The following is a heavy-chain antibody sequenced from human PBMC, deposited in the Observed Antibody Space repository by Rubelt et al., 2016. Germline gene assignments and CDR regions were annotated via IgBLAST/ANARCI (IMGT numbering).Heavy chain of an antibody. CDR2: TYYRSIWYS. V-gene: IGHV6-1*01. CDR3: ARDDLGAKVY. CDR1: A. D-gene: IGHD1-26*01. Sequence: AWNWIRQSPSRGLEWLGRTYYRSIWYSDSAVSVKSRITINADTSKNQFSLQLNSVTPEDTAVYYCARDDLGAKVYWGQGALVTVSS. J-gene: IGHJ4*02.